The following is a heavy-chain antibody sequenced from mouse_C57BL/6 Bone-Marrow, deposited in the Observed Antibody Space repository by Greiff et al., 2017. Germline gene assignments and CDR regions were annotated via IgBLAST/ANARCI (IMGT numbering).Heavy chain of an antibody. J-gene: IGHJ1*03. CDR1: GFNIKDDY. Sequence: VQLKESGAELVRPGASVKLSCTASGFNIKDDYMHWVKQRPEQGLEWIGWIDPENVDTEYASKFQGKATITADTSSNTAYLQLSSLTSEDTAVYYCTTSFYDEDWYFDVWGTGTTVTVSS. CDR3: TTSFYDEDWYFDV. D-gene: IGHD2-12*01. CDR2: IDPENVDT. V-gene: IGHV14-4*01.